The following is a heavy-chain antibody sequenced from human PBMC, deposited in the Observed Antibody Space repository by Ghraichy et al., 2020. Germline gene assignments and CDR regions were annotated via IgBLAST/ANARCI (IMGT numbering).Heavy chain of an antibody. J-gene: IGHJ4*02. V-gene: IGHV4-4*07. CDR1: GGSISSYY. CDR2: IYTSGST. D-gene: IGHD4-23*01. CDR3: SGGGVATGPLHYFDY. Sequence: SETLSLTCTVSGGSISSYYWSWIRQPAGKGLEWNGRIYTSGSTNYNPSLKSRVTMSVDTSKNQFSLTLSSVTAADTAVYYCSGGGVATGPLHYFDYWGQGTLVTVSA.